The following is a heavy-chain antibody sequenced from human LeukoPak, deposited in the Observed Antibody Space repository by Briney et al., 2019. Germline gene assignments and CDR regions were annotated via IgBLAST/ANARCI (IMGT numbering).Heavy chain of an antibody. CDR3: ARASITMVRGVLSRQYYYYYYMDV. D-gene: IGHD3-10*01. Sequence: GASVKVSCKASGYTFTSYYMHWVRQATGQGLEWMGWMNPNSGNTGYAQKFQGRVTMTRNTSISTAYMELSSLRSEDTAVYYCARASITMVRGVLSRQYYYYYYMDVWGKGTTVTISS. V-gene: IGHV1-8*02. CDR1: GYTFTSYY. J-gene: IGHJ6*03. CDR2: MNPNSGNT.